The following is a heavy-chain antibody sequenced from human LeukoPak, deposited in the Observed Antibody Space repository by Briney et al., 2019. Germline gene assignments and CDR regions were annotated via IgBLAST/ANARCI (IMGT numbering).Heavy chain of an antibody. D-gene: IGHD2-15*01. CDR2: ISSSGTTI. CDR3: ARDIAPIDY. CDR1: GFTVSSNY. Sequence: PGGSLRLSCAASGFTVSSNYMSWVRQAPGRGLEWVSYISSSGTTIYYADSGKGRFTISRDNAKNSLYLQMNSLRAEDTAVYYCARDIAPIDYWGQGTLVTVSS. V-gene: IGHV3-11*04. J-gene: IGHJ4*02.